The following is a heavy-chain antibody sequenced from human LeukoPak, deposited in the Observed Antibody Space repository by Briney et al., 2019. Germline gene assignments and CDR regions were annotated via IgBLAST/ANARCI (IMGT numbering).Heavy chain of an antibody. CDR2: INPNSGGT. V-gene: IGHV1-2*02. Sequence: ASVKVSCKASGYTFTGYYMHWVRQAPGQGLEWMGWINPNSGGTNYAQKFQGRVTMTRDTSISTADMELSRLRSDDTAVYYCARGPLMTTVTTFTYWGQGTLVTVSS. CDR3: ARGPLMTTVTTFTY. CDR1: GYTFTGYY. J-gene: IGHJ4*02. D-gene: IGHD4-17*01.